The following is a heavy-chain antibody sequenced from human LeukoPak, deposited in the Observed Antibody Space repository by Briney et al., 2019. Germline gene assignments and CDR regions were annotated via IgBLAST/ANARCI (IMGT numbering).Heavy chain of an antibody. CDR3: ARGRYGSGSYRV. J-gene: IGHJ4*02. Sequence: SETLSLTCTVSGGSISSYYWSWIRQPPGKGLEWIGYIYYSGSTIYNPSLKSRVTISVDTSKNQFSLKLSSVTSADTAVYYCARGRYGSGSYRVWGQGTLVTVSS. CDR1: GGSISSYY. D-gene: IGHD3-10*01. V-gene: IGHV4-59*01. CDR2: IYYSGST.